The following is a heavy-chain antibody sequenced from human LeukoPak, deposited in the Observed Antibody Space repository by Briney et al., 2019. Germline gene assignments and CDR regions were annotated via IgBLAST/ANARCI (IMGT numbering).Heavy chain of an antibody. V-gene: IGHV4-61*02. Sequence: SETLSLTCSVSGGSISSGSYYWSWIRQPPGKGLEWIGRIYTSGSTNYNPSIKSRVAISVDTSKNQFSLKLSSVTAADTAVYYCARALPDWFDPWGQGTLVTVSS. CDR1: GGSISSGSYY. CDR3: ARALPDWFDP. CDR2: IYTSGST. J-gene: IGHJ5*02.